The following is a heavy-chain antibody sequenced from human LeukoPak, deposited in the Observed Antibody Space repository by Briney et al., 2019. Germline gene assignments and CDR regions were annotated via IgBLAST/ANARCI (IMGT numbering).Heavy chain of an antibody. D-gene: IGHD6-13*01. CDR3: GRDIATAVDY. Sequence: GGSLRLSCTASGFTFSSYWMHWVRQAPGEGLVWVSRINSAGISTNYADSVKGRFTISRDNAKNTLYLQMNSLRAEDTAIYYCGRDIATAVDYWGLGTLVTVSS. V-gene: IGHV3-74*01. J-gene: IGHJ4*02. CDR1: GFTFSSYW. CDR2: INSAGIST.